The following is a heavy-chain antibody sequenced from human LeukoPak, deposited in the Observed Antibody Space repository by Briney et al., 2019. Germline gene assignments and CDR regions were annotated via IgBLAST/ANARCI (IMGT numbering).Heavy chain of an antibody. D-gene: IGHD1-1*01. CDR1: GFTFGSYA. CDR2: ISYSGDST. CDR3: MKRERFPDGGQQ. Sequence: PGGSLRLSCAASGFTFGSYAMTWVRQAPGKGLEWVSGISYSGDSTYYADSVRGRFIISRDNSKNTLYLQMSSLRAEDTAVYYCMKRERFPDGGQQWGRGTLVTVSS. J-gene: IGHJ4*02. V-gene: IGHV3-23*01.